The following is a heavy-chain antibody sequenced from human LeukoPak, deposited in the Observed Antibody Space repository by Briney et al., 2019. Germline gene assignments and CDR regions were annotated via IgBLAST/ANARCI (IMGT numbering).Heavy chain of an antibody. V-gene: IGHV1-69*01. Sequence: ASVKVSCKASGGTFSSYAISWVRQAPGQGLEWMGGIIPIFGTANYAQKFQGRVTITADESTSTAYMELSRLRSDDTAVYYCARVGIAAAGSGGNAFDIWGQGTMVTVSS. D-gene: IGHD6-13*01. CDR1: GGTFSSYA. J-gene: IGHJ3*02. CDR2: IIPIFGTA. CDR3: ARVGIAAAGSGGNAFDI.